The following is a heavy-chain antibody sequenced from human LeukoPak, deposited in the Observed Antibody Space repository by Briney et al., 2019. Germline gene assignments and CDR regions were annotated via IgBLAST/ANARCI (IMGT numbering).Heavy chain of an antibody. Sequence: GASVKVSCKASGYIFTDYYMHWVRQAPGQGREWMGRINPNNGGTYYSQKFQGRVTMTRDTSITTAHMELSRLRSDDTAVYYCARAPAYCGGDCYFYWGQGTLVTVSS. D-gene: IGHD2-21*02. J-gene: IGHJ4*02. CDR3: ARAPAYCGGDCYFY. CDR2: INPNNGGT. V-gene: IGHV1-2*06. CDR1: GYIFTDYY.